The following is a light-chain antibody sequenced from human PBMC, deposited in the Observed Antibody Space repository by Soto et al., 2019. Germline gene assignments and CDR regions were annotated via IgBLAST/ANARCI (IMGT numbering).Light chain of an antibody. CDR2: LGS. CDR3: LETLTTPFT. Sequence: DIVMTQSPLSLPVTPGEPASISCRSSQSLLHSNGYNYLDWYLQKPGQSPQLLIYLGSNRASGGPYRVRGSGIGTDFTLKNRRVGAGGVGVYFWLETLTTPFTFGRGAKVEIK. J-gene: IGKJ4*01. V-gene: IGKV2-28*01. CDR1: QSLLHSNGYNY.